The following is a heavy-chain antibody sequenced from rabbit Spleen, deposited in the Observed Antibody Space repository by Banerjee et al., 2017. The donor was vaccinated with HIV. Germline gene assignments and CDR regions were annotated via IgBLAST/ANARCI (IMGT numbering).Heavy chain of an antibody. D-gene: IGHD8-1*01. CDR2: IEGGGSAFT. CDR3: ARDSGTSFSSYGMDL. V-gene: IGHV1S40*01. Sequence: QSLEESGGDLVKPGASLTLTCTASGVSFSSDQYMCWVRQAPGKGLEWIACIEGGGSAFTYFASWAKGRFTISKTSSTTVTLQMTSLTAADTATYFCARDSGTSFSSYGMDLWGQGTMVNVS. CDR1: GVSFSSDQY. J-gene: IGHJ6*01.